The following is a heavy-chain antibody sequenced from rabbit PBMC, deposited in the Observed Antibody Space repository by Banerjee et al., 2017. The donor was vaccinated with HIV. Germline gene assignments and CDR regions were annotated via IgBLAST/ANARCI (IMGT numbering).Heavy chain of an antibody. J-gene: IGHJ4*01. D-gene: IGHD8-1*01. CDR1: GFSFSSSYW. V-gene: IGHV1S45*01. Sequence: EESGGDLVKPEGSLTLTCTASGFSFSSSYWICWVRQAPGKGLEWIACIYTSSGSTYYASWAKGRFTISKTSSTTVTLQLNSLTAADTATYFCARSYVSDSNYLGYFTLWGPGTLSPS. CDR2: IYTSSGST. CDR3: ARSYVSDSNYLGYFTL.